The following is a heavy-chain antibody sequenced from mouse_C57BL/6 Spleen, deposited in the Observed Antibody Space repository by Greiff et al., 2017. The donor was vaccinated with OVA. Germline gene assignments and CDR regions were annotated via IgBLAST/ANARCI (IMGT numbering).Heavy chain of an antibody. V-gene: IGHV1-82*01. J-gene: IGHJ4*01. CDR2: IYPGDGDT. D-gene: IGHD2-1*01. Sequence: VQLQQSGPELVKPGASVKISCKASGYAFSSSWMNWVKQRPGKGLEWIGRIYPGDGDTNYNGKFKGKATLTADKSSSTAYMQLSSLTSEDSAVYFCARWGYGNRLDYWGQGTSVTVSS. CDR1: GYAFSSSW. CDR3: ARWGYGNRLDY.